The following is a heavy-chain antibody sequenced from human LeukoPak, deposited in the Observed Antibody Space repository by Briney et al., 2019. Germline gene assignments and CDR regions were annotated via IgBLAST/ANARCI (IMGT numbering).Heavy chain of an antibody. J-gene: IGHJ6*02. CDR1: GFTFSSYW. CDR2: IKQDGSEK. V-gene: IGHV3-7*03. D-gene: IGHD3-3*01. CDR3: ARGYDFWSGYYSYGMDV. Sequence: PGGSLRLSCAASGFTFSSYWMSWVRQAPGKGLEWVANIKQDGSEKYYVDSVKGRFTISRDNSKNTLYLQMNSLRAEDTAVYYCARGYDFWSGYYSYGMDVWGQGTTVTVSS.